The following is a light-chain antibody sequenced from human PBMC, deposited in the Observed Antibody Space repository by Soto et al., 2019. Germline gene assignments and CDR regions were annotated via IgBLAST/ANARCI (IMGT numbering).Light chain of an antibody. J-gene: IGKJ4*01. V-gene: IGKV3-11*01. CDR2: DAS. CDR1: QTVRSY. Sequence: EIILTQSPATLSLSPGDRATLSCRASQTVRSYLAWYQQKPGQAPRLLIYDASNRATGIPARFSGTGSGTDFPLTSSSLEPEDFAVYYCQQRSNWPTFGGGTKVEIK. CDR3: QQRSNWPT.